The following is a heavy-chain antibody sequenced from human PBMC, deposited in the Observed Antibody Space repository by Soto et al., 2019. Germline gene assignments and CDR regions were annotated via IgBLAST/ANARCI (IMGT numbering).Heavy chain of an antibody. CDR2: MNPNSGDT. J-gene: IGHJ6*03. CDR3: ARESGGATATLDYYYFYMDV. Sequence: QGQLVQSGAEVKKPGASVTVSCKASGYRFSDYYLHWVRQAPGQGPEWMGWMNPNSGDTKYAQKFKGRVTMTRDTSVRTAFMELNWLKSDDTAVYYCARESGGATATLDYYYFYMDVWGIGTTVTVSS. V-gene: IGHV1-2*02. CDR1: GYRFSDYY. D-gene: IGHD5-12*01.